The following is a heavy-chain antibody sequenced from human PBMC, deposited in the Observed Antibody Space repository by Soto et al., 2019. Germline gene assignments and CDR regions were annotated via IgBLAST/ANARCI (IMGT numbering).Heavy chain of an antibody. CDR1: GGTFSSYA. V-gene: IGHV1-69*01. J-gene: IGHJ6*02. CDR3: ARDSFAAAAGYYYYGMDV. D-gene: IGHD6-13*01. Sequence: QVQLVQSGAEVKKPGSSVKVSCKASGGTFSSYAISWVRQAPGQGLEWMGGIIPIFGTANYAQRFQGRVTITADESTSTAYMELSSLRSEDTAVYYCARDSFAAAAGYYYYGMDVWCQGTTVIVSS. CDR2: IIPIFGTA.